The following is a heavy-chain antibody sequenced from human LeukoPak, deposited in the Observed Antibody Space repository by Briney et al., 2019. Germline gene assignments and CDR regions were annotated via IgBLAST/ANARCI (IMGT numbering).Heavy chain of an antibody. CDR2: INPNSGGT. D-gene: IGHD3-22*01. V-gene: IGHV1-2*02. J-gene: IGHJ4*02. CDR3: ARGGRNTYYYDSSVAQHFDY. CDR1: GYTFTGYY. Sequence: ASVKVSCKASGYTFTGYYMHWVRQAPGQGLEWMGWINPNSGGTNYAQKFQGRVTMTRDTSISTAYMEPSRLRSDDTAVYYCARGGRNTYYYDSSVAQHFDYWGQGTLVTVSS.